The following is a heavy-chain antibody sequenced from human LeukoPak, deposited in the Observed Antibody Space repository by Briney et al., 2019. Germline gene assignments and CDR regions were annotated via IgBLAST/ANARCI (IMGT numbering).Heavy chain of an antibody. CDR1: GFTFSSYA. J-gene: IGHJ6*02. D-gene: IGHD2-15*01. V-gene: IGHV1-69*01. Sequence: GGSLRLSCAASGFTFSSYAISWVRQAPGQGLEWMGGIIPIFGTANYAQKFQGRVTITADESTSTAYMELSSLRSEDTAVYYCAREGGSRGGPYYYYGMDVWGQGTTVTVSS. CDR3: AREGGSRGGPYYYYGMDV. CDR2: IIPIFGTA.